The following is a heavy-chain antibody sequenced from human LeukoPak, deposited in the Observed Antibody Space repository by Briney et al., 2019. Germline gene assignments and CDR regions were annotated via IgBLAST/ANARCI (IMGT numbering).Heavy chain of an antibody. J-gene: IGHJ6*02. D-gene: IGHD3-10*01. CDR3: ARVPYYGSPGLYYFYGMDV. CDR2: IYYSGST. V-gene: IGHV4-30-4*01. CDR1: GGSISSADYY. Sequence: PSETLSLTCTVSGGSISSADYYWSWIRQPPGKGLEWIGYIYYSGSTDYNPSLESRVTISVDTSTNQFSLKLSSVTAADTAVYYCARVPYYGSPGLYYFYGMDVRGQGTTVTVSS.